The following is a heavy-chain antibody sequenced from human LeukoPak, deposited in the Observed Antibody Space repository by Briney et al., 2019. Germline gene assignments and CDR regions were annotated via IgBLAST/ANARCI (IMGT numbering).Heavy chain of an antibody. CDR2: IYPGDYDT. Sequence: GEVLKISWKGSGYHFNNYWVGWGRQMPGEGLEGMGIIYPGDYDTRYSPSFQGQVTISADKSISTAYLQWSSLKASDTAMYYCARPGYSYGYFDYWGQGTLVTVSS. V-gene: IGHV5-51*01. CDR1: GYHFNNYW. CDR3: ARPGYSYGYFDY. D-gene: IGHD5-18*01. J-gene: IGHJ4*02.